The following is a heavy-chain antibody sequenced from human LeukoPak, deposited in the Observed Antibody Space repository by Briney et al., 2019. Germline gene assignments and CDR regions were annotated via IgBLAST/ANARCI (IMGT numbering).Heavy chain of an antibody. CDR1: GFTFSSYG. CDR3: AKDDFSSTESY. Sequence: GGTLRLSCAASGFTFSSYGMSWVRQAPGKGLEWVSAISGSGGSTYYADSVKGRFTISRDNSKNTLYLQMNSLRAEDTAVYYCAKDDFSSTESYWGQGTLVTVSS. D-gene: IGHD6-13*01. V-gene: IGHV3-23*01. CDR2: ISGSGGST. J-gene: IGHJ4*02.